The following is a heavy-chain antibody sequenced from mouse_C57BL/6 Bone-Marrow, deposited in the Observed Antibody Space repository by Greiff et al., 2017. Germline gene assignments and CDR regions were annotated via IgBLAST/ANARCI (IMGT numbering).Heavy chain of an antibody. CDR3: AREGRPFDY. CDR1: GYTFTSYW. Sequence: VKLQQPGAELVMPGASVKLSCKASGYTFTSYWMHWVKQRPGQGLEWIGEIDPSDSYTNYNQKFKGKSTLTVDKSSSTAYMQLSSLTSEFSAVYYGAREGRPFDYWRPATTPTV. J-gene: IGHJ2*01. V-gene: IGHV1-69*01. D-gene: IGHD2-14*01. CDR2: IDPSDSYT.